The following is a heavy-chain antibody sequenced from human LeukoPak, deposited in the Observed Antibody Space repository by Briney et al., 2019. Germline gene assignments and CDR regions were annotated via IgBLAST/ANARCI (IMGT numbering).Heavy chain of an antibody. J-gene: IGHJ4*02. Sequence: PGGSLRLSCAASGFTFSIYSMNWVRQAPGEGLQWVSGISNSGDSTYYLDSVKGRFTISRDNSKNTLHLQMSSLRAEDTALYYCVKDRCDRATCPEVWGQGTLVTVSS. D-gene: IGHD1-14*01. V-gene: IGHV3-23*01. CDR2: ISNSGDST. CDR1: GFTFSIYS. CDR3: VKDRCDRATCPEV.